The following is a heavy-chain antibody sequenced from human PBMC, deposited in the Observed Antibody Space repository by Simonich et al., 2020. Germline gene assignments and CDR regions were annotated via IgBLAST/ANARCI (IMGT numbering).Heavy chain of an antibody. J-gene: IGHJ3*02. Sequence: EVQLVESGGGLVQPGGSLRLSCAASGFTFSSYSMNWVRQAPGKGLGWVSYISSSSSTIKYADSVKGRFTISRDNAKNSLYLQMNSLRAEDTAVYYCARDSSYYAFDIWGQGTMVTVSS. V-gene: IGHV3-48*01. CDR3: ARDSSYYAFDI. CDR1: GFTFSSYS. D-gene: IGHD5-12*01. CDR2: ISSSSSTI.